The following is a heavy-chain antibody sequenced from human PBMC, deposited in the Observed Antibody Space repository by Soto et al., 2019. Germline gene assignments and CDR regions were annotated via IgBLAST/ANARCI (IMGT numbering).Heavy chain of an antibody. CDR3: ARDRYSSSSGYYYYYRMDV. V-gene: IGHV1-18*04. CDR1: GYTFTSYG. J-gene: IGHJ6*02. CDR2: ISAYNGDT. Sequence: QVQLVQSGAEVKKPGASVKVSCKASGYTFTSYGISWVRQAPGQGLEWMGWISAYNGDTNYAQKLQGRFAMTTDTSTSSAYMDLRSLRPDDTAVYYCARDRYSSSSGYYYYYRMDVWGQGTTVTVSS. D-gene: IGHD6-6*01.